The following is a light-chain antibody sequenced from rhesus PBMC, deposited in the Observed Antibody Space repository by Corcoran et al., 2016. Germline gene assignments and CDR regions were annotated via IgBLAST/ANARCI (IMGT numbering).Light chain of an antibody. CDR1: DNVNNY. Sequence: DIQMTQSPSSLSASVGDRVTITCRASDNVNNYLNWYQQKPGKAPKLLFCKASTLQSGVPSRFSGSGSGTYYTFTISSLQPEDVATYYGQHGYGTPFTFGPGTKLNIK. V-gene: IGKV1-74*01. CDR3: QHGYGTPFT. J-gene: IGKJ3*01. CDR2: KAS.